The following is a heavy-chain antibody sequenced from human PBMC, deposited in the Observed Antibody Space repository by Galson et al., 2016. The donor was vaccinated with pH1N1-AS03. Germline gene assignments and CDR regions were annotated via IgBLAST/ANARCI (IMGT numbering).Heavy chain of an antibody. CDR2: IDWNDNK. D-gene: IGHD4-17*01. J-gene: IGHJ5*02. V-gene: IGHV2-70*11. Sequence: PALVKPTQTLTLTCTFSGFSLSTSGMCVSWIRQPPGKALEWLARIDWNDNKYYSTSLKTRLTISKDTSKNQVVLTTTNMDPVDTATYYCARFHYGDYSGWFDPWGQGTLVTVSS. CDR1: GFSLSTSGMC. CDR3: ARFHYGDYSGWFDP.